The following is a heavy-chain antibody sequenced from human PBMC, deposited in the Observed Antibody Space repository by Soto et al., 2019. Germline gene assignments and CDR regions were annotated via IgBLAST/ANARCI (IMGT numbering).Heavy chain of an antibody. D-gene: IGHD1-26*01. Sequence: SETLSLTCTVYGGSMSSYYWSWIRQPPGKGLEWIGYMYYSGNTNYNPSLKNRVIISLDTSKNQFSLKLSSVTAADTAVYYCARGLFSGGFGPWGQGTLVTVSS. J-gene: IGHJ5*02. CDR1: GGSMSSYY. CDR2: MYYSGNT. V-gene: IGHV4-59*01. CDR3: ARGLFSGGFGP.